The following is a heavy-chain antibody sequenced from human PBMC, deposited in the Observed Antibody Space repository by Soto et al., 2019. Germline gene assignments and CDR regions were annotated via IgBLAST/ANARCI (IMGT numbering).Heavy chain of an antibody. CDR1: GYTFTSFY. Sequence: QVQLVQSGAEVKNPGASVKVSCTASGYTFTSFYIHWVRQAPGQGLERMSIINPNGGSTHYAQNLQGRVTLTRDTSTNTVYLELSSLRSEDTAVYYCARGLTSGDYWGQGTLVTVSS. CDR2: INPNGGST. CDR3: ARGLTSGDY. J-gene: IGHJ4*02. V-gene: IGHV1-46*01.